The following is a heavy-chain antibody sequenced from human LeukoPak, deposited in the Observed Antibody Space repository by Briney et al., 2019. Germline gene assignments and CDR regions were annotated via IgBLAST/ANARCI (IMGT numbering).Heavy chain of an antibody. CDR2: IIPIFGTA. V-gene: IGHV1-69*13. D-gene: IGHD3-22*01. J-gene: IGHJ4*02. Sequence: SVKVSCKASGGTFSSYAISWVRQAPGQGLEWMGGIIPIFGTANYAQKFQGRVTITADESASTAYMELSSLRSEDTAVYYCARDALHYDSSSFDYWGQGTLVTVSS. CDR3: ARDALHYDSSSFDY. CDR1: GGTFSSYA.